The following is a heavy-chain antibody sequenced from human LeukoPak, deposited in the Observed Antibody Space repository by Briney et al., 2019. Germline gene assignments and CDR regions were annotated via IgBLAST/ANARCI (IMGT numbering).Heavy chain of an antibody. D-gene: IGHD1-26*01. J-gene: IGHJ3*02. CDR3: ARALGMDDAFDI. CDR1: GGSISSYY. CDR2: FYDSGNT. Sequence: PSETLSLTCSVSGGSISSYYWSWCRQPPGKGLEGIGYFYDSGNTDYNPSLKTRVTISVDTSRNQFSLKPSSVTAADTAVYYCARALGMDDAFDIWGQGTMVTVSS. V-gene: IGHV4-59*08.